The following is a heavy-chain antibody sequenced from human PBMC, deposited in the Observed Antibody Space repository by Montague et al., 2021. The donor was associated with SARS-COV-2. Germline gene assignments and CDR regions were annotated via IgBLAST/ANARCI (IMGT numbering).Heavy chain of an antibody. Sequence: SETLSLSCTVSGGSISSSSYCWGWIRQPPGKGLEWIGSIYYSGSTYYNPSLKSRVTISVDTSKNQFSLKLSSVTAADTAVYYCARHVDSYGPYYFDYWGQGTLVTVSS. CDR3: ARHVDSYGPYYFDY. V-gene: IGHV4-39*01. J-gene: IGHJ4*02. D-gene: IGHD5-18*01. CDR1: GGSISSSSYC. CDR2: IYYSGST.